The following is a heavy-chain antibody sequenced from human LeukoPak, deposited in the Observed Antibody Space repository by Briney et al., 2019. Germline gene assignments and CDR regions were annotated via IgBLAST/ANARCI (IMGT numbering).Heavy chain of an antibody. Sequence: GGSLRLSCAVSGFTFSSYAMSWVRQAPGKGLEWVSGTSGSGGRSYYADSVKGRFTISRDNSKNMLCLEMNSLRVDDTAVYYCAKKGASPGWFDPWGQGTLVIVSS. CDR2: TSGSGGRS. J-gene: IGHJ5*02. D-gene: IGHD3-16*01. V-gene: IGHV3-23*01. CDR3: AKKGASPGWFDP. CDR1: GFTFSSYA.